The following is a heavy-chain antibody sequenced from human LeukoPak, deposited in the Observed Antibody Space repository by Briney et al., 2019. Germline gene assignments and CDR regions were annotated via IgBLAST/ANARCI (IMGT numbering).Heavy chain of an antibody. CDR2: IYYSGSI. CDR1: GYSISSSNW. J-gene: IGHJ2*01. V-gene: IGHV4-28*05. Sequence: SDTLSLTCAVSGYSISSSNWWGWIRQPPGKGLEWIGYIYYSGSIYYNPSLKSRVTMSVDTSKNQFSLKLSSVTAVDTAVYYCARNGGSSSHWYFDLWGRGTLVTVSS. CDR3: ARNGGSSSHWYFDL. D-gene: IGHD6-6*01.